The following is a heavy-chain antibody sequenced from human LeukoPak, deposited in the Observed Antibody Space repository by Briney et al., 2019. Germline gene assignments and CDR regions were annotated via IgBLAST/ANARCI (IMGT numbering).Heavy chain of an antibody. J-gene: IGHJ5*02. CDR1: GGSFSGYY. Sequence: SETLSLTCAVYGGSFSGYYWSWIRQPPGKGLEWIGEINHSGSTNYNPSLKSRVTISVDTSKNQFSLKLSSVTAADTAVYYRARGHYGSGRSWFDPWGQGTLVTVSS. D-gene: IGHD3-10*01. CDR2: INHSGST. CDR3: ARGHYGSGRSWFDP. V-gene: IGHV4-34*01.